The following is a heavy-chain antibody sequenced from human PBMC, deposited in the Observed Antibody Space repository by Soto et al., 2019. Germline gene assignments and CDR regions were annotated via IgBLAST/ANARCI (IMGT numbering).Heavy chain of an antibody. J-gene: IGHJ6*02. V-gene: IGHV4-61*10. D-gene: IGHD3-10*01. Sequence: TQSPRSTVASDSIGERCCYLRWIRKHTGQGLEWIGYIYYSGSTNYNPSLKSRVTMSVDTSKNQFSLKLSSVTAADTAVYFCAKDHAPMVRGVRNYYYYGMDVWGQGNTVKLSS. CDR3: AKDHAPMVRGVRNYYYYGMDV. CDR2: IYYSGST. CDR1: SDSIGERCCY.